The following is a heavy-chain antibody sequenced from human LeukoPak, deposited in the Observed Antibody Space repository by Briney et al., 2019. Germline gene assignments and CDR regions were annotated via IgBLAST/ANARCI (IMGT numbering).Heavy chain of an antibody. Sequence: SETLSLTCTVSGGSISSGSYYWSWIRQPAGKGLEWIGRIYTSGSTNYNPSLKSRVTISVDTSKNQFSLKLSSVTAADTAVDYCALTDYYGSGSLDYWGQGTLVTVSS. CDR2: IYTSGST. J-gene: IGHJ4*02. CDR1: GGSISSGSYY. V-gene: IGHV4-61*02. D-gene: IGHD3-10*01. CDR3: ALTDYYGSGSLDY.